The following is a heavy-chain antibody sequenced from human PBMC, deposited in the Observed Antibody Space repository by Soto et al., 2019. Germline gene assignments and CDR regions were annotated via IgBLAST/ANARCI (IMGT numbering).Heavy chain of an antibody. CDR3: ARGGHVVVVTAALDF. V-gene: IGHV1-46*01. CDR2: VNPSGGHT. J-gene: IGHJ4*02. D-gene: IGHD2-21*02. Sequence: QVQLVQSGAEVKKPGASVKVSCKASGDTFTDYYIHWVRQAPGQGLEWMGTVNPSGGHTTYAQHVLRSLTXXRDTSTSTLYMELTSLTSEDTAVYYCARGGHVVVVTAALDFWGQGTLVTVSS. CDR1: GDTFTDYY.